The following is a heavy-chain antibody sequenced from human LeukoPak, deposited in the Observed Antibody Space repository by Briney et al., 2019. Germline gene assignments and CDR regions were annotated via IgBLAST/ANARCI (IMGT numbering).Heavy chain of an antibody. D-gene: IGHD5-18*01. J-gene: IGHJ4*02. Sequence: GGSLRLSCAASGFTFDDYGMSWVRQAPGKGLEWVSGINWNGGSTGYADSVKGRFTISRDNAKNSLYLQMNSLRAEDTALYYCARDGRPGYSYGSGGLDYWGQGTLVTVSS. CDR2: INWNGGST. V-gene: IGHV3-20*04. CDR1: GFTFDDYG. CDR3: ARDGRPGYSYGSGGLDY.